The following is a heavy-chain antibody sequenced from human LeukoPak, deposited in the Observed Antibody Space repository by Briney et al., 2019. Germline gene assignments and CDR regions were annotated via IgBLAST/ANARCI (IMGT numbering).Heavy chain of an antibody. CDR3: AREPGDYYDSSGYH. CDR2: IYTSGST. V-gene: IGHV4-61*02. J-gene: IGHJ4*02. Sequence: SETLSLTCTVSGGSISSGSYYWRWLRQPAGRGLEWVGRIYTSGSTNYNPSRKSRVTITVNTSKNQFSLKKSSVTAADTAVYYCAREPGDYYDSSGYHWGQGTLVTVSS. D-gene: IGHD3-22*01. CDR1: GGSISSGSYY.